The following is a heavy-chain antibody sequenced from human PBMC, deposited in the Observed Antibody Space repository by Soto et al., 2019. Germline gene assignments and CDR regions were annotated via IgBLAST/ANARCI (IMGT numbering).Heavy chain of an antibody. V-gene: IGHV3-23*01. CDR3: ARRVIGSSRAFDI. CDR1: GFAFSSHP. D-gene: IGHD3-10*01. Sequence: GGSLRLSCAASGFAFSSHPMSWVRQAPEKGLEWVAGISDGGDLTYNADSVRGRFTISRDNSRDTLYLQMNSLRAEDTAVYYCARRVIGSSRAFDIWGQGTMVTVSS. CDR2: ISDGGDLT. J-gene: IGHJ3*02.